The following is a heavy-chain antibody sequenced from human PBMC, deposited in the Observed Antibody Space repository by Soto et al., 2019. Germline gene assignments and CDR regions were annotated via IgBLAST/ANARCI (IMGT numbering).Heavy chain of an antibody. CDR3: TRFGIYGDFTFDY. D-gene: IGHD4-17*01. J-gene: IGHJ4*02. Sequence: GGSLRLSCTASGFTFGDYAMSWVRQAPGKGLEWVGFIRSKAHGGTTEYAASVKGRFTISRDDSKSIAYLQMNSLKTEDTAVYYCTRFGIYGDFTFDYWGQGTLVTVSS. CDR2: IRSKAHGGTT. V-gene: IGHV3-49*04. CDR1: GFTFGDYA.